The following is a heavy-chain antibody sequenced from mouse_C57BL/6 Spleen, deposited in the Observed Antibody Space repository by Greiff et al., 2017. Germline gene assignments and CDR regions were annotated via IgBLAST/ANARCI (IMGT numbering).Heavy chain of an antibody. CDR3: ARSDTTVNWPFAY. D-gene: IGHD1-1*01. J-gene: IGHJ3*01. CDR1: GYTFTSYW. V-gene: IGHV1-52*01. Sequence: QVQLQQPGAELVRPGSSVKLSCKASGYTFTSYWMHWVKQRPIQGLEWIGNIDPSDSETHYNQKFKDKATLTVDKSSSTAYMQLSSLTSEDAAVYYCARSDTTVNWPFAYWGQGTLVTVSA. CDR2: IDPSDSET.